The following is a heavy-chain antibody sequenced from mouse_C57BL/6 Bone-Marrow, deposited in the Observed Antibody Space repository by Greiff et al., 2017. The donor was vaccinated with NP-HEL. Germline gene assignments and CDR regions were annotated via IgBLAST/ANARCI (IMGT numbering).Heavy chain of an antibody. V-gene: IGHV5-16*01. CDR3: ARDHYGSSEVNWDWYFDV. J-gene: IGHJ1*03. CDR2: LNYDGSST. D-gene: IGHD1-1*01. Sequence: EVKLMESEGGLVQPGSSMKLSCTASGFTFSDYYMAWVRQVPEKGLEWVANLNYDGSSTYYLDSLKSRFIISRDNAKNILYLQMSSLKSEDTATYYCARDHYGSSEVNWDWYFDVWGTGTTVTVSS. CDR1: GFTFSDYY.